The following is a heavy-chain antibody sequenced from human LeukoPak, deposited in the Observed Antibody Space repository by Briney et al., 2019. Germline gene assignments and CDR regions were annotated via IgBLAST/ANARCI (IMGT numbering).Heavy chain of an antibody. CDR1: GGSISRYY. J-gene: IGHJ6*02. CDR3: ASLSVRQLTLDV. CDR2: AYFTGNT. Sequence: KASETLSLTCNISGGSISRYYWSWIRQPPGKGLEWIGYAYFTGNTNYSPSLKSRLAISVDTSKNLLSLTLSSVTAADTAVYFCASLSVRQLTLDVWGQGTTVTVSS. V-gene: IGHV4-59*01. D-gene: IGHD1-1*01.